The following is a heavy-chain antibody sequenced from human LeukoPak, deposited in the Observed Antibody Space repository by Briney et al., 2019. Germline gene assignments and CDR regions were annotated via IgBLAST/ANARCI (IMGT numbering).Heavy chain of an antibody. CDR1: GYSFTIYW. V-gene: IGHV5-51*01. CDR3: ARMRGSYPDAFDI. Sequence: GESLKISCKGSGYSFTIYWIGWVRQMPGKGLEWMGIIYPGDSDTRYSPSFEGQVTISADKSISTAYLQWSSLKASDTAMYYCARMRGSYPDAFDIWGQGTMVTVSS. CDR2: IYPGDSDT. D-gene: IGHD1-26*01. J-gene: IGHJ3*02.